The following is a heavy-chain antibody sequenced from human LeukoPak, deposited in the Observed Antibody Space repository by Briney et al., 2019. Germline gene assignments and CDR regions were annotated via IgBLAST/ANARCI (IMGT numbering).Heavy chain of an antibody. Sequence: SETLSLTCTISGGSISSSNYYWGWIRQPPGKGLEWIGVIYYSGNTYYTPSLKSRVTMSIDTSKNQFSLRLSSVTAADTALYYCARGLPKHDYGDYGGTWFDPWGQGTLVTVSS. D-gene: IGHD4-17*01. J-gene: IGHJ5*02. V-gene: IGHV4-39*07. CDR1: GGSISSSNYY. CDR3: ARGLPKHDYGDYGGTWFDP. CDR2: IYYSGNT.